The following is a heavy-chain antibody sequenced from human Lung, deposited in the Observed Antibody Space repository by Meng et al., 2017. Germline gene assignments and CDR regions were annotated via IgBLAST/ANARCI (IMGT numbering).Heavy chain of an antibody. Sequence: AQLPRWGAGLLAAAETLSLTCGVPGGSVSDYYWSWIRQPPGKGLELIGEINHSGSTNYNPSLESRATISVDTSQNNLSLKLSSVTAADSAVYYCARGPTTMAHDFDYWGQGTLVTVSS. CDR2: INHSGST. CDR3: ARGPTTMAHDFDY. V-gene: IGHV4-34*01. J-gene: IGHJ4*02. CDR1: GGSVSDYY. D-gene: IGHD4-11*01.